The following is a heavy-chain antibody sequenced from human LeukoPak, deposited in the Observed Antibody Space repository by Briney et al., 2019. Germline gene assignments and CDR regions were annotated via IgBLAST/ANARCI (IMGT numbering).Heavy chain of an antibody. D-gene: IGHD2-15*01. CDR1: GGSFSGYY. J-gene: IGHJ4*02. V-gene: IGHV4-34*01. CDR2: INHSGST. CDR3: AREERYCSGGSCYPVDY. Sequence: SETLSLTCAVYGGSFSGYYWSWIRQPPGKGLEWIGEINHSGSTNYNPSLKSRVTISVDTFKNQFSLKLSSVTAADTAVYYCAREERYCSGGSCYPVDYWGQGTLVTVSS.